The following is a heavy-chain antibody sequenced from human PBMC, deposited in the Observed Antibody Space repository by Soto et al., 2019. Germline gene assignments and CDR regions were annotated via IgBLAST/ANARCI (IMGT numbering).Heavy chain of an antibody. CDR3: ATTIMRGSKYWYFDL. CDR1: GFTFSSYA. D-gene: IGHD1-26*01. CDR2: VNPSGGST. Sequence: EVQLLESGGDLVQPEGSLRLSCAASGFTFSSYAMAWVRQAPGKGLEWAAAVNPSGGSTYYTDSVKRRFTISRDHSQSTLFLQMNSVRVEDSALYFCATTIMRGSKYWYFDLWGRGTLVTVSS. J-gene: IGHJ2*01. V-gene: IGHV3-23*01.